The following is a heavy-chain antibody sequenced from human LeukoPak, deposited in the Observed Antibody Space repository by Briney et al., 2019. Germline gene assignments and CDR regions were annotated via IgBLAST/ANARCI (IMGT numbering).Heavy chain of an antibody. CDR1: GFTFSTYW. Sequence: PGGSLRLSCAASGFTFSTYWMHWVRQAPGKGLVWVSRINSDGSSTSYADSVKGRFSISRDNAKNTLYLQMNSLRAEDTAVYYCANEWLVPPYYYYYMDVWGKGTTVTVSS. J-gene: IGHJ6*03. V-gene: IGHV3-74*01. D-gene: IGHD3-3*01. CDR2: INSDGSST. CDR3: ANEWLVPPYYYYYMDV.